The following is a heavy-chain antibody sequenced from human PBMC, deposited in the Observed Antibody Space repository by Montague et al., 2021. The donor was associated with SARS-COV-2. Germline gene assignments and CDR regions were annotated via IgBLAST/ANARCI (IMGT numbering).Heavy chain of an antibody. J-gene: IGHJ4*02. Sequence: SLRLSCAASGFTFRGYTMNWVRQSPGMGLEWVPFISSSSSSIYYADSLKGRFTISRDNAKNSLYLQMNSLRVEDTAVYYCVRGGACSGGKCNGGARDWGQGTLVTVSS. CDR3: VRGGACSGGKCNGGARD. V-gene: IGHV3-21*01. CDR1: GFTFRGYT. CDR2: ISSSSSSI. D-gene: IGHD2-15*01.